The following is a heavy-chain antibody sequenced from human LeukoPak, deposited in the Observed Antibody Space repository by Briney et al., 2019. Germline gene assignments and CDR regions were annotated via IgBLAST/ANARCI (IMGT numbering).Heavy chain of an antibody. V-gene: IGHV1-46*01. Sequence: ASVKVSCKASGGTFSSYAISWVRQAPGQGLEWMGIINPSGGSTSYAQKFQGRVTMTRDTSTSTVYMELSSLRSEDTAVYYCASNVDTAMDDAFDIWGQGTMVTISS. CDR2: INPSGGST. CDR3: ASNVDTAMDDAFDI. CDR1: GGTFSSYA. D-gene: IGHD5-18*01. J-gene: IGHJ3*02.